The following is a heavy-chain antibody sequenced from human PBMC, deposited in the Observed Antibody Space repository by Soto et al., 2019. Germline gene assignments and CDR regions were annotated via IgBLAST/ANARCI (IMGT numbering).Heavy chain of an antibody. V-gene: IGHV3-23*01. CDR3: ARYIPGVRYYGMDG. CDR2: IGESGTPT. D-gene: IGHD2-2*01. Sequence: EVQLLESGGGLVQPGGSLRLSCAASGFTFSNYAMKWVRQAPGKGLEWVSLIGESGTPTYYADSVKGRFTISRDNSGNTLFLEMYSLRAEDTAVYYCARYIPGVRYYGMDGWGQGTTVTVSS. CDR1: GFTFSNYA. J-gene: IGHJ6*02.